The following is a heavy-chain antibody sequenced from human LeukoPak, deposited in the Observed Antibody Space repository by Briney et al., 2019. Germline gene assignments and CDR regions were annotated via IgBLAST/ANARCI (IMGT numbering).Heavy chain of an antibody. CDR3: ARARRLRFLEWTPDFDY. CDR1: GYTFTSYG. V-gene: IGHV1-18*01. J-gene: IGHJ4*02. D-gene: IGHD3-3*01. CDR2: ISAYNGNT. Sequence: GASVKVSCKASGYTFTSYGISWVRQAPGQGLEWIGWISAYNGNTNYAQKVQGRVTMTTDISTSTAYMELRSLRSDDTAVYYCARARRLRFLEWTPDFDYWGQGTLVTVSS.